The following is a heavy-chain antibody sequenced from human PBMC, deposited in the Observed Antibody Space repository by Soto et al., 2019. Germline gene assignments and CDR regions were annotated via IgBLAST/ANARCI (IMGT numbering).Heavy chain of an antibody. CDR2: INGNGGSFP. D-gene: IGHD2-2*01. CDR1: GFSTDNHA. Sequence: PGGSLRLSCAGSGFSTDNHAVSWVRQAQGEGLEWVAHINGNGGSFPYYADSVKGRFTISRDYSKNTLFLQMNSLRDEDSAVYYCARSDCAFIECYVLDFWGQGTVVTVSS. J-gene: IGHJ4*02. V-gene: IGHV3-23*01. CDR3: ARSDCAFIECYVLDF.